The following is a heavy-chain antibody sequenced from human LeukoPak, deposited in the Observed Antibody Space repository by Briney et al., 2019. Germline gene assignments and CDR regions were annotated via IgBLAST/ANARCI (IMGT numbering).Heavy chain of an antibody. CDR2: ISSSGSTI. D-gene: IGHD4-17*01. CDR3: ARDEYHTTVTTAIRPLWYFDL. V-gene: IGHV3-11*04. CDR1: GFTFSDYY. Sequence: GGSLRLSCAASGFTFSDYYMSWIRQAPGKGLEWVSYISSSGSTIYYADSVKGRFTISRDNAKNSLYLQMNSLRAEDTAVYYCARDEYHTTVTTAIRPLWYFDLWGRGTLVTVSS. J-gene: IGHJ2*01.